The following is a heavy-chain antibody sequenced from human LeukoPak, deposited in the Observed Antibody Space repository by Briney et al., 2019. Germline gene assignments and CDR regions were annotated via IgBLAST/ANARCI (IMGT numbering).Heavy chain of an antibody. Sequence: SGPTLVNPTQTLTGTCTFSGFSLSTNGVGVGWIRQSPGKALEWLALIYWDDDKRYSPSLKSRLTVIKDTSKNLVALIMTNMNPGDTAAYFCAFTYCGDDCHRYCYNMDVWGQGTTVTVSS. D-gene: IGHD2-21*02. CDR2: IYWDDDK. CDR3: AFTYCGDDCHRYCYNMDV. J-gene: IGHJ6*02. V-gene: IGHV2-5*02. CDR1: GFSLSTNGVG.